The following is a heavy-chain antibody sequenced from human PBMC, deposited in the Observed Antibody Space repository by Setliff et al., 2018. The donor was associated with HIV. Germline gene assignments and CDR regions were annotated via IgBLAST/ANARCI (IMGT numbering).Heavy chain of an antibody. CDR3: AVGSQPRLAY. CDR2: INQGGTT. V-gene: IGHV4-34*01. CDR1: SRSFSGYY. J-gene: IGHJ4*02. D-gene: IGHD5-18*01. Sequence: KPSETLSLTCAVYSRSFSGYYWSWLRQPPGRGLEWIGEINQGGTTNYNPSLKSQATISVDRSKNQFSLKLSSVTAADSAVYYCAVGSQPRLAYWGQGTLVTVSS.